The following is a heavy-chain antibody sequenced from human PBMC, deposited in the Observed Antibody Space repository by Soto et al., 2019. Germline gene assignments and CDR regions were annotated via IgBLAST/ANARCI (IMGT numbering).Heavy chain of an antibody. CDR1: GYTFTSYD. Sequence: ASVKVSCKASGYTFTSYDINWVRQATGQGLEWMGWMNPNSGNTGYAQKFQGRVTMTRNTSISTAYMELSSLRSEDTAVYYCARGRVDYGDYEVYYYYYYGMDVWGQGTTVTVSS. CDR2: MNPNSGNT. D-gene: IGHD4-17*01. CDR3: ARGRVDYGDYEVYYYYYYGMDV. V-gene: IGHV1-8*01. J-gene: IGHJ6*02.